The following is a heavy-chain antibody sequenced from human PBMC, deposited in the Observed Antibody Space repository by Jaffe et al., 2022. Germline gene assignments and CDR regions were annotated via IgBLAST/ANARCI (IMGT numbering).Heavy chain of an antibody. CDR3: ARFQRYPLYDFWSGYQYYFDY. CDR1: GFTFSSYW. J-gene: IGHJ4*02. Sequence: EVQLVESGGGLVQPGGSLRLSCAASGFTFSSYWMSWVRQAPGKGLEWVANIKQDGSEKYYVDSVKGRFTISRDNAKNSLYLQMNSLRAEDTAVYYCARFQRYPLYDFWSGYQYYFDYWGQGTLVTVSS. V-gene: IGHV3-7*01. D-gene: IGHD3-3*01. CDR2: IKQDGSEK.